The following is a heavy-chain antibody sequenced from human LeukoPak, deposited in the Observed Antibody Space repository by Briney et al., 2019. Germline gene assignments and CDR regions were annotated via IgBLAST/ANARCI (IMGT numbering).Heavy chain of an antibody. V-gene: IGHV3-30*18. J-gene: IGHJ4*02. CDR3: AKGLDFPEDY. CDR2: ISYDGSNK. D-gene: IGHD2/OR15-2a*01. CDR1: GFTFSSYG. Sequence: PGGSLRLSCAASGFTFSSYGMHWVRQAPGKGLEWVAVISYDGSNKYYADSVKGRFTISRDNSKNTLYLQMNSLRAEDTAVYYCAKGLDFPEDYWGQGTLVTVSS.